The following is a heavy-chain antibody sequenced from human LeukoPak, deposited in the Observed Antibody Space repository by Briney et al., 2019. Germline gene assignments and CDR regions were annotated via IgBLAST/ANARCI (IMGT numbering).Heavy chain of an antibody. Sequence: PSETLSLTCAVSGGSVGTINYYWAWIRQPPGKGLEWIGSIYYSGSTYYNPSLKSRVTISVDTSKNQFSLKLSSVTAADTAVYYCARRRDYYDSSGYFSPFDYWGQGTLSPSPQ. D-gene: IGHD3-22*01. J-gene: IGHJ4*02. CDR2: IYYSGST. CDR3: ARRRDYYDSSGYFSPFDY. V-gene: IGHV4-39*01. CDR1: GGSVGTINYY.